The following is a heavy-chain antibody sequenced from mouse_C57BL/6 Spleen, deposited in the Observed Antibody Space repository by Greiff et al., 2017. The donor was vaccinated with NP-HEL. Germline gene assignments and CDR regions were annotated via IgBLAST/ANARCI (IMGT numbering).Heavy chain of an antibody. D-gene: IGHD1-1*01. CDR2: IYPSDSET. Sequence: VKLQQPGAELVRPGSSVKLSCKASGYTFTSYWMDWVKQRPGQGLEWIGNIYPSDSETHYNQKFKDKATLTVDKSSSTAYMQLSSLTSEDSAVCYCARRGGQYYGSSYGDDWGQGTTLTVSS. J-gene: IGHJ2*01. V-gene: IGHV1-61*01. CDR1: GYTFTSYW. CDR3: ARRGGQYYGSSYGDD.